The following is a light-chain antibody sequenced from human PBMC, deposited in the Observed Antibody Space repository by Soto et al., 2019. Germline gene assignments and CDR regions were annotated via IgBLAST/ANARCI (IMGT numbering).Light chain of an antibody. CDR3: LSGHSRP. CDR2: AAS. Sequence: DIQMTQSPSSVSASVGDRVTITCRASQGLSSYLAWYQQKPGKAPKLLIFAASNLQSGVPSRFSGMGSGTDFTLTISSLQPEDFATYFCLSGHSRPFGGGTKVEIK. J-gene: IGKJ4*01. CDR1: QGLSSY. V-gene: IGKV1-12*02.